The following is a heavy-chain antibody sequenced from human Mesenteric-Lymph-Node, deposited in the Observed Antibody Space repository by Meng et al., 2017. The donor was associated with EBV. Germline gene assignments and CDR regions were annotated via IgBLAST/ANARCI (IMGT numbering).Heavy chain of an antibody. D-gene: IGHD1-26*01. CDR1: GFSLTTSGVG. J-gene: IGHJ4*02. V-gene: IGHV2-5*02. CDR2: IYWDDDK. Sequence: QLTLKESGPTLVKPTQTLTLTCTFSGFSLTTSGVGVGWIRQPPGKALEWLALIYWDDDKRYSPSLKRRLTITKDTSKNQVVLTMTNMDPVDTATYYCARRPYSWNFDFWGQGTLVTVSS. CDR3: ARRPYSWNFDF.